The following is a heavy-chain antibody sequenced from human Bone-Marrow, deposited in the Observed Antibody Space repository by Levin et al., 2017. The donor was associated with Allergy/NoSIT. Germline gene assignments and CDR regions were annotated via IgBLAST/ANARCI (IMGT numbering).Heavy chain of an antibody. CDR2: ISGSSSTI. J-gene: IGHJ4*02. V-gene: IGHV3-48*04. CDR1: FFPFLPSP. CDR3: ARDSGFDS. Sequence: LSFFSSFFPFLPSPLNWVRQAPGKGLEWVSHISGSSSTISYADSVKGRFTVSRAPAKNSLYLQMNSLRAEDSAVYYCARDSGFDSWGQGTLVTVSS.